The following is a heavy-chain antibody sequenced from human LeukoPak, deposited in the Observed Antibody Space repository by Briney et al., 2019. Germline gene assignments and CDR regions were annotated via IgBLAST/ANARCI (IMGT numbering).Heavy chain of an antibody. CDR1: GFTFSTYG. D-gene: IGHD2-21*01. CDR3: AKAGVFHVLHYFDY. Sequence: GGSLRLSCAASGFTFSTYGMSWVRQAPGKGLEWVSAISGSGGSTYYADSVKGRFTISRDNSKNTLYLQMNSLRAGDTAVYYCAKAGVFHVLHYFDYWGQGTLVTVSS. CDR2: ISGSGGST. V-gene: IGHV3-23*01. J-gene: IGHJ4*02.